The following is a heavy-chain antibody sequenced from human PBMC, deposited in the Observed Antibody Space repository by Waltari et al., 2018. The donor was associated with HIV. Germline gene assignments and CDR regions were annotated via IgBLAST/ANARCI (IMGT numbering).Heavy chain of an antibody. D-gene: IGHD1-26*01. CDR2: IFYSGTT. CDR1: GFSISSNNYY. CDR3: ARHKNRGSYFPVDF. Sequence: QLQLHESGPGLVKPSETLSLTCIVSGFSISSNNYYWGWIRQPPGKGLEWIGNIFYSGTTNYNPARESRVTISIDTSKSQFSLNRDSVTAADTAIYYCARHKNRGSYFPVDFWGQGTLVAVSS. J-gene: IGHJ4*02. V-gene: IGHV4-39*07.